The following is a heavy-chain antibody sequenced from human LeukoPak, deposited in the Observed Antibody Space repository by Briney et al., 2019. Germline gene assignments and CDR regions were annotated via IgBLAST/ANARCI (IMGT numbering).Heavy chain of an antibody. D-gene: IGHD3-10*01. J-gene: IGHJ4*02. CDR2: ISSSSSYI. CDR1: GFTFSSYA. Sequence: PGGSLRLSCAASGFTFSSYAMHWVRQAPGKGLEWVSSISSSSSYIYYADSVKGRFTISRDNAKNSLYLQMNSLRAEDTAVYYCAREAFSYGSGSSPFDYWGQGTLVTVSS. V-gene: IGHV3-21*01. CDR3: AREAFSYGSGSSPFDY.